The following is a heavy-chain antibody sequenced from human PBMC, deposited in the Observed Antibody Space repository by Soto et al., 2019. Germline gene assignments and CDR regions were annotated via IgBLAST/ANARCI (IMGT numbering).Heavy chain of an antibody. CDR1: GGSISSSNW. Sequence: SETLSLTCAVSGGSISSSNWWSWVRQPPGKGLEWIGEIYHSGSTNYNPSLKSRVTISVDTSKNQFSLKLSSVTAADTAVYYCARVKGYYYGSGSYYNYYGMDVWGQGTTVTVSS. J-gene: IGHJ6*02. D-gene: IGHD3-10*01. CDR3: ARVKGYYYGSGSYYNYYGMDV. V-gene: IGHV4-4*02. CDR2: IYHSGST.